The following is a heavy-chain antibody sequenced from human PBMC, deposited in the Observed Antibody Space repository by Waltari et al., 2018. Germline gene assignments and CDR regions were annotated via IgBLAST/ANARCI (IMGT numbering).Heavy chain of an antibody. CDR3: ASWHRGMVVY. J-gene: IGHJ4*02. D-gene: IGHD3-22*01. V-gene: IGHV3-72*01. Sequence: EVQLVESGGGLVQPGGSLSLSCAVSGFTLSAHYMDWVRQAPGKGLEWVGRTKNKANSYTTQYAASVKGRFIISRDDSKNSLYLQMNSLKTEDTAVYYCASWHRGMVVYWGQGTLVTVSS. CDR2: TKNKANSYTT. CDR1: GFTLSAHY.